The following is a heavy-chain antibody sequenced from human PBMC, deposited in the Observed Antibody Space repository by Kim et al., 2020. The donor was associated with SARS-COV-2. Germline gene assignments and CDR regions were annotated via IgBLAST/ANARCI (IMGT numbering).Heavy chain of an antibody. J-gene: IGHJ4*02. CDR2: INPNSGGT. Sequence: ASVKVSCKASGYTFTGYYMHWVRQAPGQGLEWMGRINPNSGGTNYAQKFQGRVTMTRDTSISTAYMELSRLRSDDTAVYYCASIGSSSGYDYYDYWGQGTLVTVSS. V-gene: IGHV1-2*06. D-gene: IGHD5-12*01. CDR3: ASIGSSSGYDYYDY. CDR1: GYTFTGYY.